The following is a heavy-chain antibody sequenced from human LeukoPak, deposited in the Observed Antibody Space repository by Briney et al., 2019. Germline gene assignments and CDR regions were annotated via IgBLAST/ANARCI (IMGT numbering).Heavy chain of an antibody. CDR3: AKPGAPYGDYYYFDY. CDR2: TSGSGGGT. CDR1: GFTLSSYG. Sequence: GGSLRLSCAASGFTLSSYGMSWVRQAPGKGLEWVSATSGSGGGTYYADSAKGRFTISRDNSKNTLYLQMNSLRAEDTAVYYCAKPGAPYGDYYYFDYWGQGTLVTVSS. V-gene: IGHV3-23*01. J-gene: IGHJ4*02. D-gene: IGHD4-17*01.